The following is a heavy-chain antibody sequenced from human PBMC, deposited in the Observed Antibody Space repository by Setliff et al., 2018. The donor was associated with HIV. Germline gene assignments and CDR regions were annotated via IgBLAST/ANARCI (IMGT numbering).Heavy chain of an antibody. J-gene: IGHJ4*02. CDR1: GGSFSGYC. Sequence: PSETLSLTCAVYGGSFSGYCWSWIRQPPGKGLEWIGEIQHSGRTNYNPSLKSRVTTSVDTSKNQFSLRLSSVTAADTAVYYCARMGYYYDSSGPTSDYWGQGTLVTVSS. CDR2: IQHSGRT. V-gene: IGHV4-34*01. D-gene: IGHD3-22*01. CDR3: ARMGYYYDSSGPTSDY.